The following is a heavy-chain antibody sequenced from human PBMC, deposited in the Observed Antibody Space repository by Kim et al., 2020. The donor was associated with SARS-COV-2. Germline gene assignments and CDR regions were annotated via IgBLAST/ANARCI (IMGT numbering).Heavy chain of an antibody. V-gene: IGHV4-39*01. CDR2: FSSSGTT. Sequence: SETLSLTCTVSGASIMDVPSYWAWIRQPPGRGLEHIGNFSSSGTTYSNPSLKSRVTISIDTSKNQFSLELNSVTAADTAVYYCAKFRLDHFGLMVNSID. J-gene: IGHJ4*01. CDR1: GASIMDVPSY. D-gene: IGHD2-8*01. CDR3: AKFRLDHFGLMVNSID.